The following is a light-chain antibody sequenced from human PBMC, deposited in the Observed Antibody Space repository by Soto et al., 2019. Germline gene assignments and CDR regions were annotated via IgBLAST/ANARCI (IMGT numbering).Light chain of an antibody. CDR3: QQYGSSPTLT. Sequence: EIVLTQSPGTLSLSPGERATLSCRASQSVSSSYLACYQQKPGQAPRLLIYGASSRATGIPDRFSGSGSGRDFTLTISRLEPKALPVYYCQQYGSSPTLTFGQGTKVEIK. J-gene: IGKJ1*01. V-gene: IGKV3-20*01. CDR1: QSVSSSY. CDR2: GAS.